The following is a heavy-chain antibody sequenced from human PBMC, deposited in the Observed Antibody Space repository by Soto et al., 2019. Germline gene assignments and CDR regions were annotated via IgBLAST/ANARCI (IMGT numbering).Heavy chain of an antibody. Sequence: EVQLVESGGGLVQPGGSLRLSCAASGFSFSHYCMSWVRQAPGKGLEWVANIKQDGSEKYDVDSVKGRFTISRDNAKNAMFLQMDSLRDEETAVYYCARVPSTRDIWSYGVGGKYYYYYMDVWGKGTTVTVSS. CDR1: GFSFSHYC. D-gene: IGHD1-7*01. V-gene: IGHV3-7*03. CDR2: IKQDGSEK. CDR3: ARVPSTRDIWSYGVGGKYYYYYMDV. J-gene: IGHJ6*03.